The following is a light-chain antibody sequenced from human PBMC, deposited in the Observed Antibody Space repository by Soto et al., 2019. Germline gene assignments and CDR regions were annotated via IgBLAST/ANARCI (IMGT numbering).Light chain of an antibody. V-gene: IGKV3-11*01. CDR2: DAS. CDR1: QSVDKY. CDR3: QQRTNWPLT. Sequence: PGERATLSCRASQSVDKYLVWYQQKPGQAPRLLIYDASSRATGIPARFSSSGSGTDFSLTITSLEPEDFAVYYCQQRTNWPLTFGGGTKLEIK. J-gene: IGKJ4*01.